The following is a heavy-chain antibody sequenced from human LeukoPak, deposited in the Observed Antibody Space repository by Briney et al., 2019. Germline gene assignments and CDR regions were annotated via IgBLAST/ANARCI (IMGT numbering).Heavy chain of an antibody. D-gene: IGHD2-21*01. CDR1: GFTVVTNY. CDR2: IYSGGSK. CDR3: ARSRGIPDAFDM. Sequence: GGSLRLSCAASGFTVVTNYINWVRQPPGKGLEWVSVIYSGGSKYYADSVKGRFTTSRDNSKNTVYLQMNSLRAEDTAVYYCARSRGIPDAFDMWGLGTMVTVSS. J-gene: IGHJ3*02. V-gene: IGHV3-53*01.